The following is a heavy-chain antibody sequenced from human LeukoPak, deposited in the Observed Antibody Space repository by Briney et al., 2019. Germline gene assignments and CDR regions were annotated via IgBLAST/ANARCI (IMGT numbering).Heavy chain of an antibody. V-gene: IGHV4-59*01. CDR3: ARLGGSYFGDAFDI. J-gene: IGHJ3*02. D-gene: IGHD1-26*01. Sequence: SETLSLTCTVSGGSISSYYWSWIRQPPGKGLEWIGYIYYSGSTNYKPSLKSRVTISVETSKNQFSLKLRSVTAADTAVYYCARLGGSYFGDAFDIWGQGTMVTVSS. CDR1: GGSISSYY. CDR2: IYYSGST.